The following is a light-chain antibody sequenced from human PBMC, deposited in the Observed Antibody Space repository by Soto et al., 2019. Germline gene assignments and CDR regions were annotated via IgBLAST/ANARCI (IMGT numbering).Light chain of an antibody. CDR2: DAS. V-gene: IGKV3-11*01. J-gene: IGKJ2*01. CDR1: QSVSSY. CDR3: QQRSNWPPVYT. Sequence: EIVLTQSPANLSLSPGERATLSCRASQSVSSYLAWYQQKTGQAPRLLIYDASSRATGIPARLSGSGSGTDFTLTISSLEPEDFAVYYCQQRSNWPPVYTFGQGTKVDI.